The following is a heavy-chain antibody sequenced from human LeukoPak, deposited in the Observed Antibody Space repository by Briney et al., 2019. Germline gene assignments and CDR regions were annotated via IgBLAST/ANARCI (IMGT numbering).Heavy chain of an antibody. CDR1: GFTFDDYA. V-gene: IGHV3-9*03. D-gene: IGHD1-20*01. Sequence: GRSLRLSCAASGFTFDDYAMHWVRQAPGKGLEGVSGISWNSGSIGYADSVKGRFTISRDNAKNSLYLQMNSLRAEDMALYYCAIGGWYNWNDRGWFDPWGQGTLVTVSS. CDR2: ISWNSGSI. J-gene: IGHJ5*02. CDR3: AIGGWYNWNDRGWFDP.